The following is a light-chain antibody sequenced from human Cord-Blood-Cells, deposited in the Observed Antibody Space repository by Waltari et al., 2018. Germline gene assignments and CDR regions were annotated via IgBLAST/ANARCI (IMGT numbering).Light chain of an antibody. Sequence: SYELTQPPSVSVSPGPTARITCSGDALPKQYAYWYQQKPGQAPVLVRYKDRERPSGIPERFSGSNSGTTVTLTIRGVQAEDEADYYCQSADSSGTYGVFGGGTKLTVL. CDR1: ALPKQY. V-gene: IGLV3-25*03. CDR3: QSADSSGTYGV. CDR2: KDR. J-gene: IGLJ3*02.